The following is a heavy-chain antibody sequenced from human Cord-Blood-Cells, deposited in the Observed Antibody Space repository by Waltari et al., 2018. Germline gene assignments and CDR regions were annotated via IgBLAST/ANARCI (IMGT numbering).Heavy chain of an antibody. J-gene: IGHJ3*02. CDR1: GYTFTSYD. CDR2: MNPNSGNT. D-gene: IGHD6-13*01. Sequence: QVQLVQSGAEVKKPGASVKVSCKASGYTFTSYDITCVRQGTGQGLEWMGWMNPNSGNTGYAQKFQGRVTITRNTSISTAYMELSSLRSEDTAVYYCARATSSSWYAFDIWGQGTMVTVSS. V-gene: IGHV1-8*03. CDR3: ARATSSSWYAFDI.